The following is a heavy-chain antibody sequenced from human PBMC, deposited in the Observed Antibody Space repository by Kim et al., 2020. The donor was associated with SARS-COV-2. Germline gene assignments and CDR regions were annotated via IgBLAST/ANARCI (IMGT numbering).Heavy chain of an antibody. J-gene: IGHJ6*02. CDR3: ARVGGYYYDSSGYYYDRKVYYYYYGMDV. Sequence: SETLPLTCAVYGGSFSGYYWSWIRQPPGKGLEWIGEINHSGSTNYNPSLKSRVTISVDTSKNQFSLKLSSVTAADTAVYYCARVGGYYYDSSGYYYDRKVYYYYYGMDVWGQGTTVTVSS. V-gene: IGHV4-34*01. CDR1: GGSFSGYY. CDR2: INHSGST. D-gene: IGHD3-22*01.